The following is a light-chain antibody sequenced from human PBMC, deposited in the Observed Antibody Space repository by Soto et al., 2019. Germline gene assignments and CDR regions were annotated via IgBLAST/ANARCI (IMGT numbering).Light chain of an antibody. CDR2: GNS. CDR1: SSNIGAGYD. Sequence: QSVLTQPPSVSGSPGQRVTISCTGTSSNIGAGYDVYWYQQLPGTAPKLLIYGNSNRPSGVPDRFSGSKSGTSASLAITGLQAEEEADYYCQSYDSSLSGYVVFGGGTKLTVL. J-gene: IGLJ2*01. V-gene: IGLV1-40*01. CDR3: QSYDSSLSGYVV.